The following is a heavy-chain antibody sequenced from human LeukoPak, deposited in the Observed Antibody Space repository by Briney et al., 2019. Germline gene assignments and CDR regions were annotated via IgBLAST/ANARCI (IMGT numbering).Heavy chain of an antibody. Sequence: GGSLRLSCAASGFTFSSYSMNWVRQAPGKGLEWVSSISSSSSYIYYADSVKGRFTISRDNAKNSLYLQMNSLRAEDTAVYYCARRATTERGHSYGLDYWGQGTLVTVSS. D-gene: IGHD5-18*01. J-gene: IGHJ4*01. CDR2: ISSSSSYI. V-gene: IGHV3-21*01. CDR1: GFTFSSYS. CDR3: ARRATTERGHSYGLDY.